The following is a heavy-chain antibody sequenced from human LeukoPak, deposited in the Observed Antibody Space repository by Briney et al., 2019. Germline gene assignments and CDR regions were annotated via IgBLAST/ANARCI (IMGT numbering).Heavy chain of an antibody. J-gene: IGHJ6*03. CDR1: GGSINSGSYY. CDR3: ARAFYDFWSGYSRVGYYYMDV. V-gene: IGHV4-61*02. CDR2: IYTSGST. D-gene: IGHD3-3*01. Sequence: NPSEALSLTCTVSGGSINSGSYYWSWIRQPAGKGLEWIGRIYTSGSTNYNPSLKSRVTISLDRTKNQFSLKLSSVTAADTAVYYCARAFYDFWSGYSRVGYYYMDVWGKGTTVTVSS.